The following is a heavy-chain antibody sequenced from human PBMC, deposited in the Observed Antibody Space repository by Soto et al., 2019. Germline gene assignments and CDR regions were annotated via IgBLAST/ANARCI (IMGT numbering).Heavy chain of an antibody. J-gene: IGHJ5*02. CDR3: ARGSSSSNWFDP. CDR2: IYYSGST. CDR1: GGSISSYY. V-gene: IGHV4-59*01. D-gene: IGHD6-13*01. Sequence: QVQLQESGPGLVKPSETLSLTCTVSGGSISSYYWSWIRQPPGKGLEWIGYIYYSGSTNYNPSLKRRVTISVDTSKNQFSLKLSSVTAADTAVYYCARGSSSSNWFDPWGQGTLVTVSS.